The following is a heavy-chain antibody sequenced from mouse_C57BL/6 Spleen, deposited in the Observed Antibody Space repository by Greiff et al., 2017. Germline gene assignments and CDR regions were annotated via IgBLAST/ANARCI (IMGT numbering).Heavy chain of an antibody. Sequence: EVKLVESGGGLVKPGGSLKLSCAASGFTFSSYAMSWVRQTPEKRLEWVATISDGGSYTYYPDNVKGRFTISRDNAKNNLYLQMSHLKSEDTAMYYCARPTAQATNFFFAYWGQGTLVTVSA. CDR2: ISDGGSYT. V-gene: IGHV5-4*03. CDR1: GFTFSSYA. J-gene: IGHJ3*01. D-gene: IGHD3-2*02. CDR3: ARPTAQATNFFFAY.